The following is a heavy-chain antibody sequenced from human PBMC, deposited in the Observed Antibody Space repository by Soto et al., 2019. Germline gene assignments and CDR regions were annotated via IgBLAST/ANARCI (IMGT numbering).Heavy chain of an antibody. J-gene: IGHJ4*02. CDR2: INGDGSST. D-gene: IGHD3-3*02. V-gene: IGHV3-74*01. CDR1: GFTFSTYW. Sequence: LRLSCAASGFTFSTYWIHWVRQAPGKGLVWVSRINGDGSSTSYADSVKGRFTMSRDNAKSTLYLQMNSLRAEDTAVYFCARTYYHHSLPDYSGQGTLVPVSS. CDR3: ARTYYHHSLPDY.